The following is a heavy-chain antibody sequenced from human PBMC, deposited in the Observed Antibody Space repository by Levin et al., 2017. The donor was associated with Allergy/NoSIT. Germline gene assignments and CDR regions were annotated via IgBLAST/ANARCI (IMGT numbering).Heavy chain of an antibody. D-gene: IGHD6-19*01. Sequence: PGGSLRLSCAASGFTFSNYAMGWVRQAPGKGLEWVSAISASGGSTYYADSVKGRFTISRDNSKNTLYLQMNSLRAEDTAVYYCAKVTLYSSGWYYFDYWGQGTLVTVSS. V-gene: IGHV3-23*01. J-gene: IGHJ4*02. CDR3: AKVTLYSSGWYYFDY. CDR2: ISASGGST. CDR1: GFTFSNYA.